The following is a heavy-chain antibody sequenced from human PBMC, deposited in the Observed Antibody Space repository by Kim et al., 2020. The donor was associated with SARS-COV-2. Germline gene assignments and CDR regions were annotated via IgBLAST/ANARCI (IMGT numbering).Heavy chain of an antibody. CDR3: ARGYIGXFWYXXDSSGYDY. J-gene: IGHJ4*02. Sequence: SETLSLTCAVYGGSFSGYYWSWIRQPPGKGLEWIGEXNHSGSTNYNPSLKSRVTISVDXXKNQFSLKLSSVTAADTAVYYCARGYIGXFWYXXDSSGYDYWGQGTLVTVSS. V-gene: IGHV4-34*01. CDR2: XNHSGST. CDR1: GGSFSGYY. D-gene: IGHD3-22*01.